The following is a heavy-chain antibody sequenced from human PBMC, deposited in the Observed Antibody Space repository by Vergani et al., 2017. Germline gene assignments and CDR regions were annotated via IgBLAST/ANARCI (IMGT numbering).Heavy chain of an antibody. V-gene: IGHV3-30*02. Sequence: QVQLVESGGGVVQPGTSLRLSCAASGFIFKNHGMQWVRQAPGKGLEWVALIRSDENRQFYGDPVKGRFTISRDNSKNTVYLQMNSLRIEDTAVYYCVKDDPSLDHWGQGTLVTVSS. CDR3: VKDDPSLDH. CDR1: GFIFKNHG. CDR2: IRSDENRQ. J-gene: IGHJ4*02.